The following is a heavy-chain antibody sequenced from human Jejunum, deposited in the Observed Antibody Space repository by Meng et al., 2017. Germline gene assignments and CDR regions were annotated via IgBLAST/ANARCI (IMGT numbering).Heavy chain of an antibody. V-gene: IGHV3-48*03. CDR1: GFTFSSYE. CDR2: IGSIATTT. CDR3: ARDLGPHSSSAYDY. D-gene: IGHD6-6*01. J-gene: IGHJ4*02. Sequence: GGSLRLSCAASGFTFSSYEMNWVRQAPGKGLEWISYIGSIATTTYYATSVKGRFSISRDNTKNSLYLQMNNLRAEDTAIYYCARDLGPHSSSAYDYWGQGTLVTVSS.